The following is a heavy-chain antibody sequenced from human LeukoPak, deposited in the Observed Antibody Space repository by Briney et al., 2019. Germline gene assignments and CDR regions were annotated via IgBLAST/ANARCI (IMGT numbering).Heavy chain of an antibody. V-gene: IGHV3-74*01. CDR2: ISSDGSNI. CDR1: GFTFRSSW. Sequence: GGSLRLSCAASGFTFRSSWMHWVRRAPGKGLLWLSRISSDGSNIIYADSVKGRFTISRDNAKNTLYLQMKSLRAEDTALYYCARDRGGSGHTTTDYWGQGTLVTVSS. CDR3: ARDRGGSGHTTTDY. J-gene: IGHJ4*02. D-gene: IGHD6-19*01.